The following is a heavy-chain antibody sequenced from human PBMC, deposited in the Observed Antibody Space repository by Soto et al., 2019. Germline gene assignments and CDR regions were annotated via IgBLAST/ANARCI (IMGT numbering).Heavy chain of an antibody. D-gene: IGHD4-17*01. CDR3: ARDPFYDYGDLSHVFDI. CDR2: IYHTWST. V-gene: IGHV4-30-4*01. J-gene: IGHJ3*02. Sequence: PSETLSLTCTVSGGSMSRGDYYWSWIRQPPGKGLEWIGFIYHTWSTYYSPSLKSRVAISVDTSKNQFSLKLSSVTAADTAVYYCARDPFYDYGDLSHVFDICGQGSMVTVSS. CDR1: GGSMSRGDYY.